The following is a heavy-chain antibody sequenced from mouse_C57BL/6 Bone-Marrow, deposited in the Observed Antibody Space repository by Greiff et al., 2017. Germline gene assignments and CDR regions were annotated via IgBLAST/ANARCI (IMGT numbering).Heavy chain of an antibody. Sequence: QVHVKQSGPGLVQPSQRLSITCTVSGFSLTSYGVHWVRQSPGKRLEWLGVIWSGGSTDYNAAFISRLSISKDNSKSQVFFKMNSLQADDTAIYYCAGRRGFAYWGQGTLVTVSA. CDR2: IWSGGST. CDR1: GFSLTSYG. CDR3: AGRRGFAY. J-gene: IGHJ3*01. V-gene: IGHV2-2*01.